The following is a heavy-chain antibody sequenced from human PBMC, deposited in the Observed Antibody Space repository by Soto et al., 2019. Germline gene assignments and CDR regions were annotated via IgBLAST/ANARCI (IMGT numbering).Heavy chain of an antibody. Sequence: PGESLKISCKGSGYSFTSYWIGWVRQMPGKGLEWMGIIYPGDSDTRYSPSFQGQVTISADKSISTAYLQWSSLKASDTAMYYCARHRPIFGVVIKRYYGMDVWGQGTTGTVSS. CDR2: IYPGDSDT. V-gene: IGHV5-51*01. D-gene: IGHD3-3*01. CDR1: GYSFTSYW. J-gene: IGHJ6*02. CDR3: ARHRPIFGVVIKRYYGMDV.